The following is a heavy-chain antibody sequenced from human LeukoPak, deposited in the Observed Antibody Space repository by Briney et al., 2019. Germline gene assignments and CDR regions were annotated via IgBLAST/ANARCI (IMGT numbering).Heavy chain of an antibody. CDR1: GGSITGHY. CDR3: AKLGHSDGWYLGAFDI. Sequence: PSETLSLTCAVSGGSITGHYWNWIRQPPGMRLEWIGYTSYSRTTIYNSYCKGRATMSIDTSKNQLYLNLTSVTATDTAVYYCAKLGHSDGWYLGAFDIWGQGTTVSVSS. J-gene: IGHJ3*02. V-gene: IGHV4-59*08. CDR2: TSYSRTT. D-gene: IGHD6-19*01.